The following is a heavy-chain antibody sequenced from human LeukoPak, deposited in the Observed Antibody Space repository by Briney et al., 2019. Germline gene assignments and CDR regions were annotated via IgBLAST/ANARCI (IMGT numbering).Heavy chain of an antibody. Sequence: PGGSLRLSCAASGFTFSSHDMNWVRQAPGKGLEWVSYIRVGSTTIYYADSVKGRFTISRGNAGNSLYLQMNSLRDEDTAVYYCARGLAANGGAFDIWGQGTMVTVSS. J-gene: IGHJ3*02. CDR1: GFTFSSHD. CDR2: IRVGSTTI. CDR3: ARGLAANGGAFDI. D-gene: IGHD2-15*01. V-gene: IGHV3-48*02.